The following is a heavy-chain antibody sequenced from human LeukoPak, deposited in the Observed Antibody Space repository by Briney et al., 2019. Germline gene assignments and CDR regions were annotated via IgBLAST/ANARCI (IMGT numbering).Heavy chain of an antibody. CDR3: ARGGGRYSNL. D-gene: IGHD1-26*01. J-gene: IGHJ5*02. CDR2: INPNSVVT. Sequence: ASVKVSCRASGYTLSDYLVHWGRQAPGEGLEWMGCINPNSVVTFSAQNFQGTVTITRDTVLRTAYMDLSRLRCADTPQYYCARGGGRYSNLWGQGALVTVSS. CDR1: GYTLSDYL. V-gene: IGHV1-2*02.